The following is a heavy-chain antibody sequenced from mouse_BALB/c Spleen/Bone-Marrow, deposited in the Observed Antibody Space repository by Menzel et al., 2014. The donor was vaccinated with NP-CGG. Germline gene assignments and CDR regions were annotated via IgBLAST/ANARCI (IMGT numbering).Heavy chain of an antibody. D-gene: IGHD3-2*01. V-gene: IGHV1S56*01. Sequence: QVQLQQSGPELVKPGALVKISCKASGYTFTSYDINWVKQRPGQGLEWIGWIYPGDGSTKYNEKFKGKATLTADKSSSTVYMRLSSLASENSAVYFCARSGDSSGYGFAYWGQGTLVTVSA. J-gene: IGHJ3*01. CDR2: IYPGDGST. CDR1: GYTFTSYD. CDR3: ARSGDSSGYGFAY.